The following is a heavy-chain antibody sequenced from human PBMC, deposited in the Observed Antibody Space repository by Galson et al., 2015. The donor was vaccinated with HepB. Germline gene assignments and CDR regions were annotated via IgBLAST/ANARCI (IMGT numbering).Heavy chain of an antibody. D-gene: IGHD5-18*01. Sequence: SLRLSCAASGFTVSSNYMSWVRQAPGKGLEWVSVIYSGGSTYYADSVKGRFTISRDNSKNTLYLQMNSLRAEDTAVYYCAREAYSYGYRGWFDYWGQGTLVTVSS. J-gene: IGHJ4*02. CDR1: GFTVSSNY. CDR3: AREAYSYGYRGWFDY. CDR2: IYSGGST. V-gene: IGHV3-66*02.